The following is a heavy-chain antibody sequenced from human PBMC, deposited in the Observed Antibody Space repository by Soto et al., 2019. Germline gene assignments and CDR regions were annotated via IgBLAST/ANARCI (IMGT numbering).Heavy chain of an antibody. CDR2: ISVNNVHT. CDR1: GYTFTSFG. CDR3: XXXXXXXXXXXXGDY. V-gene: IGHV1-18*01. J-gene: IGHJ4*02. Sequence: QVQLVQSGAEVKRPGASVKVTCKASGYTFTSFGITWVRQAPGQGXXWMGWISVNNVHTTSAQKFQGRLTMTTDTXXXXXXXXXXXXXXXXXXXXXXXXXXXXXXXXXXGDYWGQGTLVTVSS.